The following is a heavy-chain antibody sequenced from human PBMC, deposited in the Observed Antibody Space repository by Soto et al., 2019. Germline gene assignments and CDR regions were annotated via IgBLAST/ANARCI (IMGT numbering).Heavy chain of an antibody. V-gene: IGHV5-51*01. Sequence: GESLKISCKGSGYSFTSYWIGWVRQMPGKGLEWMGIIYPGDSDTRYSPSFQGQVTISADKSISTAYLQWSSLKASDTAIFYCARHSRRGSSSWPQLPIDYWGQGTLVTVSS. D-gene: IGHD6-13*01. J-gene: IGHJ4*02. CDR1: GYSFTSYW. CDR2: IYPGDSDT. CDR3: ARHSRRGSSSWPQLPIDY.